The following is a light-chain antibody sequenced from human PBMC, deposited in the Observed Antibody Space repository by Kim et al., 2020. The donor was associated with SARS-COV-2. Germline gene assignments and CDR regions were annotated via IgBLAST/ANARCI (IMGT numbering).Light chain of an antibody. Sequence: VAPGETATLTCRASQSISNSLAWYQQKPGQAPRLLIYGASTRATGIPARFSGSGSGTEFTLTISSLQSEDFAVYSCQQYNNWPLTFGGGTKVDIK. J-gene: IGKJ4*01. CDR3: QQYNNWPLT. V-gene: IGKV3-15*01. CDR1: QSISNS. CDR2: GAS.